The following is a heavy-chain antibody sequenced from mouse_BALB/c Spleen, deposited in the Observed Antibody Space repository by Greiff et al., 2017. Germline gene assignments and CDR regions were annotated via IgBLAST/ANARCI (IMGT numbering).Heavy chain of an antibody. J-gene: IGHJ1*01. CDR2: IFPGDGST. CDR3: ARSLYGNYGNGYFDV. V-gene: IGHV1-85*01. D-gene: IGHD2-1*01. CDR1: GYTFTSYD. Sequence: QVQLQQSGAELVKPGASVKLSCKASGYTFTSYDINWVRQRPEQGLEWIGWIFPGDGSTKYNEKFKDKATLTVDKSSSTAYMQLSSPTSEDSAVYYCARSLYGNYGNGYFDVWGAGTTVTVSS.